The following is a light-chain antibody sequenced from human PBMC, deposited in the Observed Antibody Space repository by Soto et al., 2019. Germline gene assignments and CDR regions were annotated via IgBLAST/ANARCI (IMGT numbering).Light chain of an antibody. V-gene: IGKV1-39*01. CDR2: AEY. CDR3: KPSYSTPRT. Sequence: DIQMTESPSSLSACVGDTFTSTCRASQGISNYLAWYQQKPGKAPKLLIYAEYSLQSGVTSRFSGSGSGTDFTLTIRSMQPEDFATYYCKPSYSTPRTLGKGKQVDIK. CDR1: QGISNY. J-gene: IGKJ1*01.